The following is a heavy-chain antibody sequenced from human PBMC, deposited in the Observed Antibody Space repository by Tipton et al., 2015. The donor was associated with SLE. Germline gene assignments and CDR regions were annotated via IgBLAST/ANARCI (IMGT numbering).Heavy chain of an antibody. J-gene: IGHJ4*02. CDR1: GFTFSSYA. V-gene: IGHV3-23*03. Sequence: SLRLSCAASGFTFSSYAMSWVRQAPGKGLEWVSVIYSGGSTYYADSVKGRFTISRDNSKNTLYLQMNSLGAEDTAVYYCAKGPGGSSSEDYWGQGTLVTVSS. D-gene: IGHD6-6*01. CDR2: IYSGGST. CDR3: AKGPGGSSSEDY.